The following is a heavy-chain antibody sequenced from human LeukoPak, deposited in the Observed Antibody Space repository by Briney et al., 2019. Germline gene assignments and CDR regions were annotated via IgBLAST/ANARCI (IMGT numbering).Heavy chain of an antibody. CDR3: ARVPSWAFDAFDI. CDR1: GFTFSSYA. D-gene: IGHD4/OR15-4a*01. V-gene: IGHV3-30-3*01. CDR2: ISYDGSNK. Sequence: GGSLRLSCAASGFTFSSYAMHWVRQAPGKGLEWVAVISYDGSNKYYADSVKGRFTISRDNSKNTLYLQMNSLRAEDTAGYYCARVPSWAFDAFDIWGQGTMVTVSS. J-gene: IGHJ3*02.